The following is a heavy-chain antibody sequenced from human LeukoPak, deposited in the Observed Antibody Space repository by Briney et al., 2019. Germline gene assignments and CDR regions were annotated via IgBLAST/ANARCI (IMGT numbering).Heavy chain of an antibody. V-gene: IGHV3-74*01. CDR3: ARGLYSFSTFTLDP. CDR1: GYSFSNYW. J-gene: IGHJ5*02. Sequence: GGSLRLSCAASGYSFSNYWMHWVRQAPGKGLVWVSRINSDGSRTNYADSVKGRFTISRDNAKNTLFLGMNSLGAEDSAVYYCARGLYSFSTFTLDPRGQGTLVTVSS. D-gene: IGHD2-2*01. CDR2: INSDGSRT.